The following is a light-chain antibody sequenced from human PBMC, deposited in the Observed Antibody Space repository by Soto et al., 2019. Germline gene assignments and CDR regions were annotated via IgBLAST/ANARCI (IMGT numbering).Light chain of an antibody. CDR3: QTWGTGIRV. CDR1: GGHSSYA. Sequence: QPVLTQSPSASASLGASVKLTCTLSGGHSSYAIAWHQQQPEKGPRYLMKVNSDGSHSKGDGIPDRFSGSSSGAERYLIISSLQSEDEADYYCQTWGTGIRVFGGGTKLTVL. CDR2: VNSDGSH. J-gene: IGLJ3*02. V-gene: IGLV4-69*01.